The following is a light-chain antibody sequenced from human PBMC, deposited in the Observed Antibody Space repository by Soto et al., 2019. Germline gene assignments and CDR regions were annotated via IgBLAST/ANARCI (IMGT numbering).Light chain of an antibody. CDR3: RSYTSTNTRV. Sequence: QSALTQPASVPGSPGQSITISCTGTNSDVGGYNYVSWYQQYPGTVPKLIIFEVSNRPSGVSYRFSGSKSGNTASLTISGLQAEDEADYYCRSYTSTNTRVFGTGTKVTVL. CDR1: NSDVGGYNY. J-gene: IGLJ1*01. V-gene: IGLV2-14*01. CDR2: EVS.